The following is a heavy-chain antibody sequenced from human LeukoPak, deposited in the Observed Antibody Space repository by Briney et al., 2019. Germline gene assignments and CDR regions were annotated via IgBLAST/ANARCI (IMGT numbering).Heavy chain of an antibody. V-gene: IGHV1-18*01. CDR1: GYTFTSYG. D-gene: IGHD2-15*01. CDR2: ISAYNGNT. Sequence: ASVKVSCKASGYTFTSYGISWVRQAPGQGLEWVGWISAYNGNTNYAQKLQGRVTMTTDTSTSTAYMELRSLRSDDTAVYYCARVAATVFFFDPWGQGTLVTVSS. J-gene: IGHJ5*02. CDR3: ARVAATVFFFDP.